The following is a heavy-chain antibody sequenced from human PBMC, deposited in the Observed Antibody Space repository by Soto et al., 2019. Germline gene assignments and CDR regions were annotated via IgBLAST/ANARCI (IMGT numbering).Heavy chain of an antibody. J-gene: IGHJ4*02. D-gene: IGHD3-10*01. Sequence: SETLSLTCAVSGGSISSSNWWSWVRQPPGKGLEWIGEIYHSGSTNYNPSLKSRVTISVDKSKNQFSLKLSSVTAADTAVYYCARNITMVRGVIDYGGQGTRVTVPS. CDR2: IYHSGST. CDR3: ARNITMVRGVIDY. V-gene: IGHV4-4*02. CDR1: GGSISSSNW.